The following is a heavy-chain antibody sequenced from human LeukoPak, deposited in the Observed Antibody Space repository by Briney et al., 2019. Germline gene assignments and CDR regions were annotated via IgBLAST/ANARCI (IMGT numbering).Heavy chain of an antibody. CDR3: ARRSTGTTHYYYAMDV. Sequence: GESLKISCQGSGYSFTNYWIGWVRQMPGKGLEWMGIIYPGDSDTRYSPSFQGQVTISADKSISTAYLQWSSLKASDTAMYYCARRSTGTTHYYYAMDVCGQGTTVTVSS. CDR2: IYPGDSDT. CDR1: GYSFTNYW. D-gene: IGHD1-1*01. J-gene: IGHJ6*02. V-gene: IGHV5-51*01.